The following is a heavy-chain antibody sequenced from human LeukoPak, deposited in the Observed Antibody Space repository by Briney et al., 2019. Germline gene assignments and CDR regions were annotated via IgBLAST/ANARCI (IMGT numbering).Heavy chain of an antibody. D-gene: IGHD3-9*01. CDR1: GYTFTGYY. CDR2: INPNSGGT. Sequence: ASVKVSCKASGYTFTGYYMHWVRQAPGQGLEWMGWINPNSGGTNYAQKFQGRVTMTRDTSISTAYMELSRLRSDDTAVYYCAREGLVDILTGYYPEYNWFDPWGQGTLVTVSS. J-gene: IGHJ5*02. CDR3: AREGLVDILTGYYPEYNWFDP. V-gene: IGHV1-2*02.